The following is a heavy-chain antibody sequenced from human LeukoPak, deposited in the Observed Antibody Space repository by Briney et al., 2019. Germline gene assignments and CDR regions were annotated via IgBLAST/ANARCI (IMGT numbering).Heavy chain of an antibody. Sequence: SETLSLTCTVSGGSISSGDYYWSWLRQPPGKGLEWIRYIYYSGSTYYNPSLKSRVTTSVDTSKNQFSLKLSSVTAADTAVYYCAAVLLYKGELLGPFDYWGQGTLVTVSS. J-gene: IGHJ4*02. CDR3: AAVLLYKGELLGPFDY. D-gene: IGHD1-26*01. CDR1: GGSISSGDYY. V-gene: IGHV4-30-4*01. CDR2: IYYSGST.